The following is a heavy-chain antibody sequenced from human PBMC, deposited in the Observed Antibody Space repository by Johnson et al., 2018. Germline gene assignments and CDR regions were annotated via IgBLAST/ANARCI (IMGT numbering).Heavy chain of an antibody. Sequence: VQLVESGGGLVKPGGSXRLSCAASGFTFSSYSMNWVRQAPGKGLEWVSSISSSSTYIYFAAPVKGRFTISRDNAKNSLYLQMNSLRAEDTAVYHCARGHSSGLSSAEYFQHWGQGTLVTVSS. CDR1: GFTFSSYS. CDR3: ARGHSSGLSSAEYFQH. V-gene: IGHV3-21*01. J-gene: IGHJ1*01. D-gene: IGHD6-19*01. CDR2: ISSSSTYI.